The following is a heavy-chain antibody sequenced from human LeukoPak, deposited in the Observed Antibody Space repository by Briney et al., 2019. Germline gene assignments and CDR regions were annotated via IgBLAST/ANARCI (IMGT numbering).Heavy chain of an antibody. CDR3: ARGFGDFDPRLDY. V-gene: IGHV3-21*01. Sequence: KPGGSLRLSCAASGFTFNSHMMIWVRQAPGKGLEWVASISSESIHLRYADSVKGRFTISRDNAKELVFLQMSSLRVEDTAIYYCARGFGDFDPRLDYWGHGSVITVSS. CDR1: GFTFNSHM. D-gene: IGHD3-16*01. J-gene: IGHJ4*01. CDR2: ISSESIHL.